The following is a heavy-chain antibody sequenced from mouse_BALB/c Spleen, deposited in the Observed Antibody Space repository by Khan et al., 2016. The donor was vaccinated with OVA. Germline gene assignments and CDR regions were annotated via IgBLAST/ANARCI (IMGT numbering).Heavy chain of an antibody. V-gene: IGHV1-18*01. CDR1: GYSFTAYI. CDR2: INPNNGDA. CDR3: TRSGYGGVAY. D-gene: IGHD3-1*01. Sequence: VRLQQSGPDLVKPGASMKISCKASGYSFTAYIMNWVRRSHGKNLEWIGLINPNNGDATYNQKFKDKATLTVDKSSSTAYMELLSLTSEDSAVFYCTRSGYGGVAYWGQGTLVTVSA. J-gene: IGHJ3*01.